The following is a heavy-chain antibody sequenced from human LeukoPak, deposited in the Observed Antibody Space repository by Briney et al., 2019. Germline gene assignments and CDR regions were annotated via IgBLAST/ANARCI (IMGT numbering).Heavy chain of an antibody. CDR3: TRMDRYYDSSGHYYMDV. J-gene: IGHJ6*03. CDR2: IRSKAYGGTT. Sequence: GGSLRLSCTASGFTFGDYAMSWFRQAPGKGLEWVGFIRSKAYGGTTEYAASVKGRFTISRDDSKSIAYLQMNSLKTEDTAVYYCTRMDRYYDSSGHYYMDVWGKGTTVTVFS. CDR1: GFTFGDYA. V-gene: IGHV3-49*03. D-gene: IGHD3-22*01.